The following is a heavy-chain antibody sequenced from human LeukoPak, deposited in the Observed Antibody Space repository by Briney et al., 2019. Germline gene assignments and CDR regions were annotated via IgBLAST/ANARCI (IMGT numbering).Heavy chain of an antibody. Sequence: GGSLRLSCAASGFTFSTYYMSWIRQAPGKGLEWFSYISSSSSYTNYADSVKGRFTISRDNAKNSLYLQMDSQRAEDTAVYYCARAGHYGDYVLGYWGQGTLVTVPS. CDR2: ISSSSSYT. J-gene: IGHJ4*02. V-gene: IGHV3-11*05. CDR1: GFTFSTYY. D-gene: IGHD4-17*01. CDR3: ARAGHYGDYVLGY.